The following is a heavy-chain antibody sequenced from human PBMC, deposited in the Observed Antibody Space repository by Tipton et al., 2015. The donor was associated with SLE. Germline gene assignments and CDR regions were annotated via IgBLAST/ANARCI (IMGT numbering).Heavy chain of an antibody. D-gene: IGHD3-3*01. Sequence: GSLRLSCAASGFTFTSYAMSWVRQTSGKRLEWVSAISGSGGHSYYADSMRGRFTIFRDNSKNTLYLQMNSLRAEDTAVYYCAKDLQYNDFWNDYQGDNYFDYWGQGTLVTVSS. CDR3: AKDLQYNDFWNDYQGDNYFDY. CDR2: ISGSGGHS. CDR1: GFTFTSYA. V-gene: IGHV3-23*01. J-gene: IGHJ4*02.